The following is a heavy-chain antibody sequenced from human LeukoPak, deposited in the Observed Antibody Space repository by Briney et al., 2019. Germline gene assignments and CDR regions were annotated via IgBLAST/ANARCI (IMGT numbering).Heavy chain of an antibody. CDR1: GYTFSNYA. Sequence: ASVKVSCKTSGYTFSNYAISWVRQAPGQGLEWMGEIIPTFGTTNYAQKFQGRVTITADDSTSTAYMELSSLRSEDTAVYYCARVAAVSGNTGYFDYWGQGTLVTVSS. CDR2: IIPTFGTT. J-gene: IGHJ4*02. D-gene: IGHD6-19*01. V-gene: IGHV1-69*13. CDR3: ARVAAVSGNTGYFDY.